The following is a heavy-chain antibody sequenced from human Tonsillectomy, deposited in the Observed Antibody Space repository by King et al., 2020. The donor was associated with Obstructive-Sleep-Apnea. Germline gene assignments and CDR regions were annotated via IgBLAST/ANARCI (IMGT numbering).Heavy chain of an antibody. J-gene: IGHJ4*02. D-gene: IGHD2-15*01. CDR3: SRASWSRISHVY. V-gene: IGHV4-30-4*01. CDR2: IYYSGSS. CDR1: GGSISSGDYY. Sequence: VQLQESGPGLVKPSQTLSLTCTVSGGSISSGDYYWSWIRQPPGKGLEWIGYIYYSGSSYYNPSLKSRVTISVDTSKNQFSLKLSSVTAADTAVYYCSRASWSRISHVYRGQRALVTVRS.